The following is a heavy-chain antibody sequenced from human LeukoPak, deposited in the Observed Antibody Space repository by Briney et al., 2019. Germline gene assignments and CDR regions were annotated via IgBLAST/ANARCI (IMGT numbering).Heavy chain of an antibody. CDR3: ARESRERWWRTRGVGAFDI. CDR2: TYHSGST. D-gene: IGHD2-15*01. J-gene: IGHJ3*02. CDR1: GYSISSGYY. V-gene: IGHV4-38-2*02. Sequence: SETLSLTCTVSGYSISSGYYWGWIRQPPGKGLEWIGSTYHSGSTYYNPSLKSRVTISVDTSKNQFSLKLSSVTAADTAVYYCARESRERWWRTRGVGAFDIWGQGTMVTVSS.